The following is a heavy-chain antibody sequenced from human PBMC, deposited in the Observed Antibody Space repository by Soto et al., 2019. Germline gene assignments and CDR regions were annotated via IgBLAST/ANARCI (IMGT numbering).Heavy chain of an antibody. CDR1: GGSIDRSNYY. Sequence: SETLSLTCTVSGGSIDRSNYYWVWLRQPLGKGLEWIGYTYYIGNTNYNPSLKSRVTISLDTSRNQISLNLNSVTAADTAIYYCARDVVGLTHFDYWGQGILVTVS. CDR3: ARDVVGLTHFDY. D-gene: IGHD2-21*01. V-gene: IGHV4-61*01. CDR2: TYYIGNT. J-gene: IGHJ4*02.